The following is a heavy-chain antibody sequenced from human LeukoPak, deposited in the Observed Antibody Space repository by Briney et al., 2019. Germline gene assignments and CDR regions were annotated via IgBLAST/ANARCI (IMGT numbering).Heavy chain of an antibody. CDR2: IYYSGST. Sequence: PSETLFLTCTVSGGSISSYYWSWIRQPPGKGLEWIGYIYYSGSTNYNPSLKSRVTISVDTSKNQFSLKLSSVTAADTAVYYCARDRSGGYTFDYWGQGTLVTVSS. CDR1: GGSISSYY. J-gene: IGHJ4*02. V-gene: IGHV4-59*01. D-gene: IGHD3-22*01. CDR3: ARDRSGGYTFDY.